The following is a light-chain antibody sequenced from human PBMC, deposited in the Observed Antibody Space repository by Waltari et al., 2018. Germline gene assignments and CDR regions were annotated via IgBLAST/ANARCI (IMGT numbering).Light chain of an antibody. Sequence: QSALTQPPSASGSPGQSVTISCTGTSSDVGGFDYVSWYQQHPGKAPKLIIYDVTKRPSVVPDRFSGSKSANTASLTVSGLLAEDEADYYCCSYSGTNSNYVFGTGTKVTVL. CDR1: SSDVGGFDY. CDR3: CSYSGTNSNYV. J-gene: IGLJ1*01. V-gene: IGLV2-8*01. CDR2: DVT.